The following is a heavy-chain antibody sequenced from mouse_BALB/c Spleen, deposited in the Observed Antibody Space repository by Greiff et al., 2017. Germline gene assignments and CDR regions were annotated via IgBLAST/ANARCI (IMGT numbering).Heavy chain of an antibody. Sequence: EVKLVESGPGLVKPSQSLSLTCTVTGYSITSDYAWNWIRQFPGNKLEWMGYISYSGSTSYNPSLKSRISITRDTSKNQFFLQLNSVTTEDTATYYCARSGYGRAMDYWGQGTSVTVSS. J-gene: IGHJ4*01. CDR3: ARSGYGRAMDY. CDR1: GYSITSDYA. V-gene: IGHV3-2*02. D-gene: IGHD2-10*02. CDR2: ISYSGST.